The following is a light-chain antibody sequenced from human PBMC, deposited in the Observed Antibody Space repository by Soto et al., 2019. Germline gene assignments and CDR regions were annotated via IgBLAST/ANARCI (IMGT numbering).Light chain of an antibody. J-gene: IGKJ1*01. CDR2: GAS. CDR1: QSVSSN. CDR3: QQYNNWPPWT. Sequence: EIVMTQSTATLSVSPGERATLSCRASQSVSSNLAWYQQKPGQAPRLLIYGASTRATGSPARFSGSGSGTDFALTISSLQSEDVAVYYCQQYNNWPPWTFGQGTKVEI. V-gene: IGKV3-15*01.